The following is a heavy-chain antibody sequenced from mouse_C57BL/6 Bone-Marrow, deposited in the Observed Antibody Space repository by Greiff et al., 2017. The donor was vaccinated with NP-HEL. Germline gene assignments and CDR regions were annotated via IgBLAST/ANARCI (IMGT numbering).Heavy chain of an antibody. J-gene: IGHJ1*03. D-gene: IGHD1-1*01. Sequence: QVQLKQSGAELVRPGTSVKVSCKASGYAFTNYLIEWVKQRPGQGLEWIGVINPGSGGTNYNEKFKGKATLTADKSSSTAYMQLSSLTSEDSAVYFCASPNYYGSSPWYFDVWGTGTTVTVSS. CDR3: ASPNYYGSSPWYFDV. V-gene: IGHV1-54*01. CDR1: GYAFTNYL. CDR2: INPGSGGT.